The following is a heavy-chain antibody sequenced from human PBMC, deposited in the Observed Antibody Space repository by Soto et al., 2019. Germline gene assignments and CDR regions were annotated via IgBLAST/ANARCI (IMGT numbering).Heavy chain of an antibody. D-gene: IGHD3-10*01. CDR3: ARDGIGDSIVHYYYGMDV. CDR1: GYTFTGYY. V-gene: IGHV1-2*04. CDR2: INPNSGGT. Sequence: ASVKVSCKASGYTFTGYYMHWVRQAPGQGLEWMGWINPNSGGTNYAQKFQGWVTMTRDTSISTAYMELSRLRSDDTAVYYCARDGIGDSIVHYYYGMDVWGQGTTVTV. J-gene: IGHJ6*02.